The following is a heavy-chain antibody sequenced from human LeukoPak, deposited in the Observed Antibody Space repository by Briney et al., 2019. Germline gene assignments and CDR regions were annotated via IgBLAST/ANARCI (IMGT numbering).Heavy chain of an antibody. D-gene: IGHD6-13*01. V-gene: IGHV1-46*01. J-gene: IGHJ6*03. Sequence: GASVKVSCKASGYTFTSYYMHWVRQAPGQGLEWMGIINPSGGNTNYAQKFQGRVTMTTDTSTSTAYMELRSLRSDDTAVYYCARSGPGSWGSYYYYMDVWGKGTTVTVSS. CDR1: GYTFTSYY. CDR2: INPSGGNT. CDR3: ARSGPGSWGSYYYYMDV.